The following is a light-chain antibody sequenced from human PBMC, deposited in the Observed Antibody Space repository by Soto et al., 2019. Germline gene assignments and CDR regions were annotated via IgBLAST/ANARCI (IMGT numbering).Light chain of an antibody. Sequence: EILLTQSPATLAVSPGERATLSCRASQTFSNSFLSWFQQIPGQAPRLLIYGASMRATGIPDRFSGSGSGTDFTLTISRLEPEDFAVYYCQQCGSSSTFGQGTRLEIK. CDR1: QTFSNSF. CDR3: QQCGSSST. CDR2: GAS. V-gene: IGKV3-20*01. J-gene: IGKJ5*01.